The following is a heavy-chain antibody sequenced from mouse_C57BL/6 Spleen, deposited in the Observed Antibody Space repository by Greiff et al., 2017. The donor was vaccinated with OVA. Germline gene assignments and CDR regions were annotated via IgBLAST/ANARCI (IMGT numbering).Heavy chain of an antibody. Sequence: EVQGVESGEGLVKPGGSLKLSCAASGFTFSSYAMSWVRQTPEKRLEWVAYISSGGDYIYYADTVKGRFTISRDNARNTLYLQMSSLKSEDTAMYYCTRDLDGSSYYYAMDYWGQGTSVTVSS. CDR1: GFTFSSYA. J-gene: IGHJ4*01. V-gene: IGHV5-9-1*02. D-gene: IGHD1-1*01. CDR3: TRDLDGSSYYYAMDY. CDR2: ISSGGDYI.